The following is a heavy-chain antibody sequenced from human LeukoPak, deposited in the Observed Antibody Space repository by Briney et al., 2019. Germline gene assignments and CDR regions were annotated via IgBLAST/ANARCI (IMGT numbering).Heavy chain of an antibody. CDR2: ISYDGSDK. J-gene: IGHJ3*02. CDR3: AKGGQSSEGFDI. V-gene: IGHV3-30*18. D-gene: IGHD2-15*01. CDR1: RFTFSSYA. Sequence: PGGSLRLSCAASRFTFSSYAMHWVRQTPGKGLEWVAVISYDGSDKYYADSVKGRFTISRDNSKNTLYLQMNSLRAEDTAVYYCAKGGQSSEGFDIWGQGTMVTVSS.